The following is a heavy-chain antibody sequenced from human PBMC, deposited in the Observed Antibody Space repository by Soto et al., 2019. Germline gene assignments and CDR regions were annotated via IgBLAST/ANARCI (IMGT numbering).Heavy chain of an antibody. J-gene: IGHJ4*02. V-gene: IGHV3-48*02. D-gene: IGHD2-21*02. CDR1: GFTFSSYS. CDR2: ISSGSSTK. CDR3: ARDFSATVVTIDY. Sequence: GGSLRLSCAASGFTFSSYSMNWVRQAPGKGLEWVSYISSGSSTKHYADSVKGRFTISRDNARNSLYLQMNSLRDEDTAVYYCARDFSATVVTIDYWGQGTLVTVSS.